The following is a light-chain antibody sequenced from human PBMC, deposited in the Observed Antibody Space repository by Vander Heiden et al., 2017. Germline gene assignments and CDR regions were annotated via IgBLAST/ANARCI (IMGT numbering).Light chain of an antibody. CDR1: QSVSSNY. Sequence: EIVLTQSPGTLSLSPGERDTLSCRASQSVSSNYLAWYQQKPGQAPRLLIYGASSRATGIPDRFSGRGCGTDFTLTISRLEPEDVAVYYCQQYGGSPPYTFGQGTKLEIK. CDR3: QQYGGSPPYT. CDR2: GAS. J-gene: IGKJ2*01. V-gene: IGKV3-20*01.